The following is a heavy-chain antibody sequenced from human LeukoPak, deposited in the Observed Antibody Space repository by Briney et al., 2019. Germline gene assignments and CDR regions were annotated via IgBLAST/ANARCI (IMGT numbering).Heavy chain of an antibody. D-gene: IGHD6-6*01. J-gene: IGHJ4*02. CDR3: VRDGGGSSWDY. V-gene: IGHV3-48*04. CDR2: INSGSTTI. CDR1: GFTFISYI. Sequence: GGSLRLSCAASGFTFISYIMNWVRQAPGKGLEWVSYINSGSTTIYYADSVKGRFTISRDNAKNSLDLQRNGLRAEDTAAYYGVRDGGGSSWDYWGQGTLVTVSS.